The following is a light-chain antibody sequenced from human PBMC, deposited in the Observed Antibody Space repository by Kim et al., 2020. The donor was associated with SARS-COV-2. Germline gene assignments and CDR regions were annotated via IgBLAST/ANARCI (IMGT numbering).Light chain of an antibody. CDR1: SSNIGSNY. Sequence: ELTQPPSASGTPGQRVTISCSGSSSNIGSNYVFWYQQFPGTAPKLLIYRNNQRPSGVPDRFSGSKSGTSASLAISGLRSVHEADYYCAAWDDSLSGVVFGGGTQLTVL. CDR3: AAWDDSLSGVV. V-gene: IGLV1-47*01. CDR2: RNN. J-gene: IGLJ2*01.